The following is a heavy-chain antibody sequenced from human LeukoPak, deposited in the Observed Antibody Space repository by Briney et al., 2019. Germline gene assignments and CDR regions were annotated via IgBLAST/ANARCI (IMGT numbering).Heavy chain of an antibody. CDR2: IGKSQSQI. Sequence: PGGSLRLSCAASGFSFSDYSMNWVRQAPGKGLEWVSAIGKSQSQIWYADSVRGRFTVSRDNAKESLYLEMNSLRVEDTAIYYCARGGTYCDGDCYGTNYWGQGTLVTVSS. CDR3: ARGGTYCDGDCYGTNY. V-gene: IGHV3-21*01. J-gene: IGHJ4*02. D-gene: IGHD2-21*02. CDR1: GFSFSDYS.